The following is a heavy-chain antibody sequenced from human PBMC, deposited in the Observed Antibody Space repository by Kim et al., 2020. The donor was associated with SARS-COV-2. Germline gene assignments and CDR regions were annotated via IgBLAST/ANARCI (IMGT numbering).Heavy chain of an antibody. CDR3: ARDDLWFRELFPVAFDI. V-gene: IGHV3-21*01. Sequence: GGSLRLSCAASGFTFSSYSMNWVRQAPGKGLEWVSSISSSSSYIYYADSVKGRFTISRDNAKNSLYLQMNSLRAEDTAVYYCARDDLWFRELFPVAFDIWAKGQWSPSLQ. CDR1: GFTFSSYS. D-gene: IGHD3-10*01. J-gene: IGHJ3*02. CDR2: ISSSSSYI.